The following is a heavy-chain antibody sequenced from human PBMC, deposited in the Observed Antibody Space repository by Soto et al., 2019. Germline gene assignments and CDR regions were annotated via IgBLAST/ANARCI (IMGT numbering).Heavy chain of an antibody. V-gene: IGHV3-53*01. J-gene: IGHJ6*02. CDR2: IYSGGST. D-gene: IGHD3-16*02. CDR1: GFTVSSNY. Sequence: EVQLVESGGGLIQPGGSLRLSCAASGFTVSSNYMSWVRQAPGKGLEWVSVIYSGGSTYYADSVKGRFTISRDNSKNTLYLQMNSLRAEDTAVYYCARMITFGGVIVHYGMDVWGQGTTVTVSS. CDR3: ARMITFGGVIVHYGMDV.